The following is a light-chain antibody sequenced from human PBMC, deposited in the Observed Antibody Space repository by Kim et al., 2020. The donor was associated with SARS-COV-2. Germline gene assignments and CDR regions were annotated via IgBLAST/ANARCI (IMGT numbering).Light chain of an antibody. CDR3: QQYSGSPPYT. V-gene: IGKV4-1*01. Sequence: ATINCKSSQSVLKSSNNKNYLAGYQQKPRQPPKLLIYWASTRESGVPERFSGSGSGTDLTLTISSLQAEDVAVYYCQQYSGSPPYTFGQGTKLEI. J-gene: IGKJ2*01. CDR1: QSVLKSSNNKNY. CDR2: WAS.